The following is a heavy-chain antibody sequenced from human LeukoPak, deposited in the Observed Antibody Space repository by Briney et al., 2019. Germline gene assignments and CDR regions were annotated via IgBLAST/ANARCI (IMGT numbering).Heavy chain of an antibody. V-gene: IGHV3-7*01. CDR3: AREPKLRYSYGYDY. J-gene: IGHJ4*02. CDR2: IKQDGSEK. Sequence: PGGSLRLSCAASGFTFSSYWMSWVRQAPGKGLEWVANIKQDGSEKYYVDSVKGRFTISRDNAKNSLYLQMNSLRAEDTAVYYCAREPKLRYSYGYDYWGQGTLVTVSS. D-gene: IGHD5-18*01. CDR1: GFTFSSYW.